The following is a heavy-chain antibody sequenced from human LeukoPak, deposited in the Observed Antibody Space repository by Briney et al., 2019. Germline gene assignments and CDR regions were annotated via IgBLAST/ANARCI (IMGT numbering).Heavy chain of an antibody. D-gene: IGHD6-13*01. Sequence: GGSLRLSCAASGFTFSSYSMSWVRQAPGKGLEWVSAISGSGGSTYYADSVKGRFTISRDNSKNTLYLQMNSLRAEDTAVYYCATCLAAAGTFYFDYWGQGTLVTVSS. CDR1: GFTFSSYS. CDR3: ATCLAAAGTFYFDY. CDR2: ISGSGGST. V-gene: IGHV3-23*01. J-gene: IGHJ4*02.